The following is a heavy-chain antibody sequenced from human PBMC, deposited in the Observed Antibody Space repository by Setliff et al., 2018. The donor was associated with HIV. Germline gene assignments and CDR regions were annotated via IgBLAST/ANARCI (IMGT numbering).Heavy chain of an antibody. J-gene: IGHJ3*01. V-gene: IGHV1-69*02. Sequence: SVTVSCKASGGTFSYYTFTWVRQAPGQGLEWLGRLVPLLGVPDYAQKFQGRVTFTADRSTSTAYMELSSLRSEDTAVYYCARVNSDAFDVWGQGTKVTVSS. CDR3: ARVNSDAFDV. CDR1: GGTFSYYT. CDR2: LVPLLGVP.